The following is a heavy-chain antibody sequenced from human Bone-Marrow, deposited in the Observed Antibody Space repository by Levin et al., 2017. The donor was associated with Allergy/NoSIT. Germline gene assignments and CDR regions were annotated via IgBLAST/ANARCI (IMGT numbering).Heavy chain of an antibody. V-gene: IGHV1-8*01. J-gene: IGHJ4*02. D-gene: IGHD3-10*01. CDR3: ARLMVQGVKVADY. CDR1: GYTFTSYD. CDR2: MNPNSGNT. Sequence: GESLKISCKASGYTFTSYDINWVRQATGQGLEWMGWMNPNSGNTGYAQKFQGRVTMTRNTSISTAYMELSSLRSEDTAVYYCARLMVQGVKVADYWGQGTLVTVSS.